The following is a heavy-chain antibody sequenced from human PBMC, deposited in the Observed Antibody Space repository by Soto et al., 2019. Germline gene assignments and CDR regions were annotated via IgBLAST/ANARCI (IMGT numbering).Heavy chain of an antibody. J-gene: IGHJ4*02. D-gene: IGHD6-13*01. Sequence: SVKVSCKASGYTFTNYGINWVRQAPGQGLEWMGWINTYNGNTNFAQRLQGRVTMTTEASTSTAYMELRSLRSDDTAVYYCARGSSPVDFDYWGQGTLVTVSS. CDR3: ARGSSPVDFDY. CDR1: GYTFTNYG. CDR2: INTYNGNT. V-gene: IGHV1-18*01.